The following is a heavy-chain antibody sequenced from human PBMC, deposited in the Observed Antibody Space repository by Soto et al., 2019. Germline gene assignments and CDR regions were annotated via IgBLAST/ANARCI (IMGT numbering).Heavy chain of an antibody. CDR2: IYYSGST. CDR1: GGSVSSGSYY. V-gene: IGHV4-61*01. CDR3: ASYYYDSSGYYPFDY. Sequence: QVQLQESGPGLVKPSETLSLTCTVSGGSVSSGSYYWSWIRQPPGKGLEWIGYIYYSGSTNYNPSLKSRVTISVDTSKNQFSLKLSSVTAADTAVYYCASYYYDSSGYYPFDYWGQGTLVTVSS. J-gene: IGHJ4*02. D-gene: IGHD3-22*01.